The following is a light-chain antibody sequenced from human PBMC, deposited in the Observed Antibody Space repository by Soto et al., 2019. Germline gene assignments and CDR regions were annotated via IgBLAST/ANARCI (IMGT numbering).Light chain of an antibody. CDR1: SSDVGAYNY. CDR2: DVS. V-gene: IGLV2-14*03. J-gene: IGLJ1*01. CDR3: RSYTSSDTNV. Sequence: QSALTQPASVSGSPGQSITISCTGTSSDVGAYNYVSWYQQEPGKAPKLMIHDVSNRPSGVSNRFSGSKSGNTASLTISGLQAEAEAGYYCRSYTSSDTNVSGTGTKVTVL.